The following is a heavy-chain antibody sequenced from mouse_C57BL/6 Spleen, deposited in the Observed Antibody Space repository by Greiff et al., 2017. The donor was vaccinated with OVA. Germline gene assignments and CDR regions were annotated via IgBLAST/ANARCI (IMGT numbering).Heavy chain of an antibody. CDR3: ARGELGRDWYFDV. CDR2: INPNNGGT. D-gene: IGHD4-1*01. V-gene: IGHV1-26*01. J-gene: IGHJ1*03. CDR1: GYTFTDYY. Sequence: VQLQQSGPELVKPGASVKISCKASGYTFTDYYMNWVKQSHGKSLEWIGDINPNNGGTSYNQKFKGKATLTVDKSSSTAYMELRSLTSEDSAVYYCARGELGRDWYFDVWGTGTTVTVSS.